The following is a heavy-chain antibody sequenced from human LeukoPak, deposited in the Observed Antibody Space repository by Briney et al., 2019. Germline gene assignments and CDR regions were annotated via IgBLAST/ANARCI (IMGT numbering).Heavy chain of an antibody. CDR1: GGSISSGSYY. CDR3: ARVNKAIAAAGYYYYYYYMDV. J-gene: IGHJ6*03. V-gene: IGHV4-61*01. D-gene: IGHD6-13*01. CDR2: IYYSGST. Sequence: SQTLSLTCTVSGGSISSGSYYWSWIRQPPGKGLEWIGYIYYSGSTNYNPSLKSRVTISVDTSKNQFSLKLSSVTAADTAVYYCARVNKAIAAAGYYYYYYYMDVWGKGTTVTVSS.